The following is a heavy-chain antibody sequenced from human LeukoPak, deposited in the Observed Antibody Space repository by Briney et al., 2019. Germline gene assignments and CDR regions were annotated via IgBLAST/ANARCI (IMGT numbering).Heavy chain of an antibody. J-gene: IGHJ3*02. D-gene: IGHD6-13*01. CDR1: GYTFTSYA. Sequence: ASVKVSCKASGYTFTSYAMNWVRQAPGQGLEWMGWINTNTGNPTYAQGFTGRFVFSLDTSVSTAYLQISSLKAEDTAVYYCARDFPGSRYSSSWPPDAFDIWGQGTMVTVSS. V-gene: IGHV7-4-1*02. CDR3: ARDFPGSRYSSSWPPDAFDI. CDR2: INTNTGNP.